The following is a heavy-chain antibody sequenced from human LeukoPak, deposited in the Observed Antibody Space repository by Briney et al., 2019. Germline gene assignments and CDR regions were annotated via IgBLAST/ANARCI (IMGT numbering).Heavy chain of an antibody. CDR2: INHSGST. D-gene: IGHD3-9*01. CDR1: GGSFSGYY. Sequence: PSETLSLTCAVYGGSFSGYYWSWIRQPPGKGLEWIGEINHSGSTNYNPSLKSRVTISVDTSKNQFSLKLSSATAADTAVYYCARGLHDILTAWFDPWGQGTLVTVSS. J-gene: IGHJ5*02. CDR3: ARGLHDILTAWFDP. V-gene: IGHV4-34*01.